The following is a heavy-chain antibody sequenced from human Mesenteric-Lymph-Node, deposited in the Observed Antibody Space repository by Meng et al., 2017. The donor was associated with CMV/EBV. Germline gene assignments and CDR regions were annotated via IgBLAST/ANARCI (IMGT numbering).Heavy chain of an antibody. CDR3: ARDFWSGYSSYYYYGMDV. CDR1: RFTFSNYT. CDR2: ISMSSTYI. D-gene: IGHD3-3*01. V-gene: IGHV3-21*01. Sequence: GESLKISCAASRFTFSNYTMDWVRQAPGKGLEWVSSISMSSTYIYYADSVKGRFTISRDNAKSSLYLQMDSLRAEDTAVYYCARDFWSGYSSYYYYGMDVWGQGTTVTVSS. J-gene: IGHJ6*02.